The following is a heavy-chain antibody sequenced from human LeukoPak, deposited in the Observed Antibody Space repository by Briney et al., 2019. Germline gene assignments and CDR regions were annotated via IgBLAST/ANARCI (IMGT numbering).Heavy chain of an antibody. V-gene: IGHV4-39*07. CDR2: MYYRGST. D-gene: IGHD1-26*01. CDR1: GGSISSSSHY. Sequence: SETLSLTCTVSGGSISSSSHYRGWIRQPPGKGLEWIGSMYYRGSTYHNPSLKSRVTISVDTSKNQCSLKLSSVTAADRAVYYCATTTIRLGYWGQGTLVTVSS. J-gene: IGHJ4*02. CDR3: ATTTIRLGY.